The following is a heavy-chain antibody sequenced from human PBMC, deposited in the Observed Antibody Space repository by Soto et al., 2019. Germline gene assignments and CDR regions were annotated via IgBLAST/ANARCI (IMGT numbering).Heavy chain of an antibody. V-gene: IGHV4-39*01. CDR3: ARPYYGSGSYYNYYYYGMDV. CDR1: GDSISNSRFY. J-gene: IGHJ6*02. D-gene: IGHD3-10*01. CDR2: IYHTGNA. Sequence: SETLSLTCSVSGDSISNSRFYWAWIRQPPGEGLEWIGSIYHTGNAYYNPSLKSRVTISVDTSKNQFSLKLSSVSAADTAVYYCARPYYGSGSYYNYYYYGMDVWGQGTTVTVS.